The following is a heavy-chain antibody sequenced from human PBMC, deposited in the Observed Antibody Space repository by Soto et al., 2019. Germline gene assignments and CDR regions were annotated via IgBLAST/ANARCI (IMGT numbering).Heavy chain of an antibody. CDR2: ISSSSSYI. Sequence: EVQLVESGGGLVKPGGSLRLSCAASGFTFSSYSMNWVRQAPGKGLEWVSSISSSSSYIYYADSVKGRFTISRDNAKHSLYLQMNSLRAEDTAVYYCASDAGDYDTRGYWGQGTLVTVSS. CDR3: ASDAGDYDTRGY. CDR1: GFTFSSYS. J-gene: IGHJ4*02. D-gene: IGHD4-17*01. V-gene: IGHV3-21*01.